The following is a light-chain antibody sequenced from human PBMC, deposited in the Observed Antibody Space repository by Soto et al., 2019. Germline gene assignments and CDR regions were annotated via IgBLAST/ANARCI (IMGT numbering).Light chain of an antibody. CDR1: QSVLYSSNNKNY. Sequence: DIVMTQSPDSLAVSLGERATINCKSSQSVLYSSNNKNYLGWYQQKPRQRPKQLIYWASTRESGVPDRFSGSGSGTDFTLTISSLQAEDVAVYYCQQYYSAPWTFGQGTKVEIK. J-gene: IGKJ1*01. V-gene: IGKV4-1*01. CDR3: QQYYSAPWT. CDR2: WAS.